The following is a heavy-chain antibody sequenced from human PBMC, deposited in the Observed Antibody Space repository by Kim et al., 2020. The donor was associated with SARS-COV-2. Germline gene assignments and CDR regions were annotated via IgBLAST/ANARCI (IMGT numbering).Heavy chain of an antibody. V-gene: IGHV4-31*03. J-gene: IGHJ6*02. CDR1: GGSISSGGYY. D-gene: IGHD3-10*01. Sequence: SETLSLTCTVSGGSISSGGYYWSWIRQHPGKGLEWIGFIFYSGTTYYNPSLKSRVTILLDTSKNQFSLRLSSVTAADTAVYYCARDLRHDYYGSGMDVWGQGTTVTVSS. CDR3: ARDLRHDYYGSGMDV. CDR2: IFYSGTT.